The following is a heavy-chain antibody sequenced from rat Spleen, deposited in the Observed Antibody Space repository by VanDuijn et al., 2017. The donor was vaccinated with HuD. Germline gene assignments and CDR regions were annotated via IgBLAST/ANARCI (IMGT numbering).Heavy chain of an antibody. J-gene: IGHJ3*01. V-gene: IGHV2-1*01. CDR1: GFSLISHS. CDR2: IWGDGST. Sequence: QVQLKESGPGLVQPSQTLSLTCTVSGFSLISHSVHWVRQPPGKGLEWMGGIWGDGSTDYNSVLKSRLTINRDTSKSQVFLKMNSLQTDDTVIYFCARSYGGYTSNWFPYWGQGTLVTVSS. D-gene: IGHD1-11*01. CDR3: ARSYGGYTSNWFPY.